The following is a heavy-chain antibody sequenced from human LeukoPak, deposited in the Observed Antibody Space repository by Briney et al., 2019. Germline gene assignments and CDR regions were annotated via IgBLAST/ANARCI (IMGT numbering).Heavy chain of an antibody. CDR3: TGNYYGSGSYADFDY. Sequence: ETLSLTCTVSGDSISSYYWSWIRQPAGKGLEWIGRIRSTANGYATAYAASVKGRFTISRGDSKNTAYLQMDSLKTEDTAVYYCTGNYYGSGSYADFDYWGQGTLVTVSS. V-gene: IGHV3-73*01. J-gene: IGHJ4*02. CDR2: IRSTANGYAT. D-gene: IGHD3-10*01. CDR1: GDSISSYY.